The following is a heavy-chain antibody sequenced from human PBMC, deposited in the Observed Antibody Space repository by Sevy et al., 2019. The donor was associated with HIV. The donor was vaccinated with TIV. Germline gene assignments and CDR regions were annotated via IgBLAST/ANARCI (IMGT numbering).Heavy chain of an antibody. CDR2: IKQDGSEK. J-gene: IGHJ4*02. CDR3: ARAHDYDGTSGKRSFDY. Sequence: GGSLRLSCVASGFTFSGDWMNWVRQAPGKGLEWVANIKQDGSEKYYLDSVKGRFTISRDNAMNSLYLHMDSLRAEDSALYSCARAHDYDGTSGKRSFDYWGQGTLVTVSS. V-gene: IGHV3-7*01. CDR1: GFTFSGDW. D-gene: IGHD4-17*01.